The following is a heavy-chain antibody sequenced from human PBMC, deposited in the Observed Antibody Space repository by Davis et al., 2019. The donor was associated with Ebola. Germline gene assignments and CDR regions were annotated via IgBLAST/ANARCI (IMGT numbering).Heavy chain of an antibody. D-gene: IGHD3-3*01. V-gene: IGHV1-69*06. CDR2: IIPIFGTA. CDR1: GGTFSSYA. J-gene: IGHJ6*02. Sequence: SVKVSCKASGGTFSSYAISWVRQAPGQGLEWMGGIIPIFGTANYAQKFQGRVTITADKSTSTAYMELSSLRSEDTAVYYCARAECDFWSGYPRYYYYYDMDVWGQGTTVTVSS. CDR3: ARAECDFWSGYPRYYYYYDMDV.